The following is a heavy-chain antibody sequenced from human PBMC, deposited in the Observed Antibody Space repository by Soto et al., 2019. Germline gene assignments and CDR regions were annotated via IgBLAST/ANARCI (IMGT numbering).Heavy chain of an antibody. V-gene: IGHV3-30*18. CDR1: GFTFSSYG. D-gene: IGHD3-10*01. J-gene: IGHJ1*01. CDR3: AKDAGFPNEYFQH. Sequence: GGSLRLSCAASGFTFSSYGMHWVRQAPGKGLEWVAVISYDGSNKYYADSVKGRFTISRDNSKNTLYLQMNSLRAEDTAVYYCAKDAGFPNEYFQHWGQGTLVTVSS. CDR2: ISYDGSNK.